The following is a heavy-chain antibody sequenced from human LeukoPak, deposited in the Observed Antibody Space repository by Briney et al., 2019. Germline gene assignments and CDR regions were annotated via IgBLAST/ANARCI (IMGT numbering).Heavy chain of an antibody. CDR1: GFTVSSSF. CDR3: AKRLTPRAISGGMDV. CDR2: IFSGGDT. V-gene: IGHV3-66*01. J-gene: IGHJ6*02. D-gene: IGHD3-9*01. Sequence: PGGSLRLSCAASGFTVSSSFMSWVRQAPGKGLEWVSLIFSGGDTHYGDSVQGRFTISRDSSKNTLYLQMNSLRAEDTAVYYCAKRLTPRAISGGMDVWGQGTTVTVSS.